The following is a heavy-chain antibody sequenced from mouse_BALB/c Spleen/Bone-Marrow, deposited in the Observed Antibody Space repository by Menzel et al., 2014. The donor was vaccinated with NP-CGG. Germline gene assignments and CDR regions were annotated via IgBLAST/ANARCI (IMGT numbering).Heavy chain of an antibody. D-gene: IGHD3-1*01. J-gene: IGHJ2*01. CDR3: ARDRGYFDY. CDR2: ISSGGSYT. CDR1: GFTFSSYA. V-gene: IGHV5-9-4*01. Sequence: EVKVVESGGGLVEPGGSLKLSCAASGFTFSSYAMSWVRQSPEKRLEWVAEISSGGSYTYYPDTVTGRFTISGDNAKNTRSLEMSSLRSEDTAMYYCARDRGYFDYWGQGTPLTVSS.